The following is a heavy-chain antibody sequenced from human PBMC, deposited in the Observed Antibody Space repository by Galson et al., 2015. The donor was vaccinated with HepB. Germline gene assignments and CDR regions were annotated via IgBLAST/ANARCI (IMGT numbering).Heavy chain of an antibody. CDR1: GYTFTSYY. J-gene: IGHJ6*02. D-gene: IGHD1-26*01. Sequence: SVKVSCKASGYTFTSYYMHWVRQAPGQGLEWMGWISAYNGNTDYAQKLQGRVTMTTDTSTSTAYMELRSLRSDDTAVYYCARRGRGELRWGIYGMDVWGLGTTVTVSS. CDR2: ISAYNGNT. V-gene: IGHV1-18*04. CDR3: ARRGRGELRWGIYGMDV.